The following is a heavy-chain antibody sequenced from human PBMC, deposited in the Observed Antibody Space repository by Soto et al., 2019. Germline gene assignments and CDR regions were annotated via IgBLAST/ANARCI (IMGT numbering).Heavy chain of an antibody. Sequence: QVQLQESGPGLVKPSETLSLTCTVSGGSISNHYWSWIRQPPGKGLEWIGYIYYNGNTNYNPPLKGRVTRSVDTSKNQISLKLSSVTAADTAVYYCTRANWYSEYWGQGTLVTVSS. D-gene: IGHD7-27*01. CDR3: TRANWYSEY. CDR1: GGSISNHY. V-gene: IGHV4-59*11. J-gene: IGHJ4*02. CDR2: IYYNGNT.